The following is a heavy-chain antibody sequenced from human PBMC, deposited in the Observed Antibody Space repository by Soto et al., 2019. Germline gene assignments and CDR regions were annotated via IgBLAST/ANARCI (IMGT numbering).Heavy chain of an antibody. D-gene: IGHD2-15*01. J-gene: IGHJ5*02. CDR1: GYTFTSYA. CDR2: INAGNGNT. CDR3: ARGSVVGFAT. V-gene: IGHV1-3*01. Sequence: QVQLVQSGAEVKKPGASVKVSCKASGYTFTSYAMHWVRQAPGQRLEWMGWINAGNGNTKYSQTFQGRVTITRDTSASTAYVELSSLRSEDTAVYSCARGSVVGFATWGQGTLVTVSS.